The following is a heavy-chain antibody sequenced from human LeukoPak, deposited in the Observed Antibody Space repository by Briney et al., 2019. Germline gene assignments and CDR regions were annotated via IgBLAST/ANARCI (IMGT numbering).Heavy chain of an antibody. Sequence: ASVKVSFKASGFTFTSSAMQWVRQARGQRLEWIGWIVVGSGNTNYAQKFQERVTITRDMSTSTAYMELSSLRSEDTAVYYCAAVGGTTVTTVFAFDIWGQGTMVSVSS. V-gene: IGHV1-58*02. CDR2: IVVGSGNT. CDR1: GFTFTSSA. D-gene: IGHD4-17*01. J-gene: IGHJ3*02. CDR3: AAVGGTTVTTVFAFDI.